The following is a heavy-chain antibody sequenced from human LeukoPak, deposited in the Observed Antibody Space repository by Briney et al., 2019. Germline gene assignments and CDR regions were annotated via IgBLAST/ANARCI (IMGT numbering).Heavy chain of an antibody. Sequence: PGRSLRLSCAASGFTFSSYAMSWVRQAPGKGLEWGLTISGSGGSTYYADSVKGRFTISRDNSKNTLYLQMNSLRAEDTAVYYCANTLFPIAAAGTVDGYWGQGALVT. CDR1: GFTFSSYA. V-gene: IGHV3-23*01. CDR3: ANTLFPIAAAGTVDGY. CDR2: ISGSGGST. J-gene: IGHJ4*02. D-gene: IGHD6-13*01.